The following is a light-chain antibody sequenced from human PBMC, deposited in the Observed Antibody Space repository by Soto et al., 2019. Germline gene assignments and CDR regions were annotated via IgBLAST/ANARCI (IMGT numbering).Light chain of an antibody. CDR3: QQANSLFPLN. V-gene: IGKV1-12*01. CDR1: QGISKW. J-gene: IGKJ4*01. CDR2: AAS. Sequence: DIQMTQSPSSVSASVGDRVTITCRASQGISKWLAWYQQKPGEAPKLLIYAASNLRSGVTSRFSGSGSGTDFALTISSLQPEYFATYYCQQANSLFPLNIGGGTKVEIK.